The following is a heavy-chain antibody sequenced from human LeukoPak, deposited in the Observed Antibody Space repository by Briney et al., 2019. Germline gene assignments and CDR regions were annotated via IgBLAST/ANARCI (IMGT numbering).Heavy chain of an antibody. J-gene: IGHJ3*02. V-gene: IGHV1-69*04. CDR2: IIPILDVA. Sequence: SVKVSCKASGGSFNSYVITWVRQAPGQGFEWMGRIIPILDVANFAQKFQGRVTITADKSTNTAHMELSSLRSEDTAVYYCTREGVYSPDPSSYHRDAFDIWGQGTVVTVSS. D-gene: IGHD3-16*02. CDR3: TREGVYSPDPSSYHRDAFDI. CDR1: GGSFNSYV.